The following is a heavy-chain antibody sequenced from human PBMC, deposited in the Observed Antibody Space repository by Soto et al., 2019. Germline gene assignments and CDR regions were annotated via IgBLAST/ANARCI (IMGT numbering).Heavy chain of an antibody. V-gene: IGHV3-30-3*01. CDR3: ARFPNYYGSGRATVHYYYYGLDV. Sequence: SLRLSCADSGFTFSSYDMHWVRQAPGKGLEWLEVISYDGSNKYYADSLKGRFTISRDNSKNTLYLQMKSMRAEATAVYYCARFPNYYGSGRATVHYYYYGLDVWGHGTKVTV. CDR2: ISYDGSNK. D-gene: IGHD3-10*01. J-gene: IGHJ6*02. CDR1: GFTFSSYD.